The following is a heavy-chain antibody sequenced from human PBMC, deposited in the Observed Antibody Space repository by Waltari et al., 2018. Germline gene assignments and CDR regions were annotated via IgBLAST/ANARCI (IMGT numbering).Heavy chain of an antibody. V-gene: IGHV5-51*03. CDR2: IYVGDSET. CDR3: ARREHDYDYVGGSYRRVIDTFDI. Sequence: EVRLVQSGAEVKKPGQSLKISCKGSGDKFSTYSIGWARPMPGKGLEWMGIIYVGDSETRYSPSFRGQVTMSADKSITTAYLQWSSLKASDTAMYYCARREHDYDYVGGSYRRVIDTFDIWGQGTRVTVSS. D-gene: IGHD3-16*02. CDR1: GDKFSTYS. J-gene: IGHJ3*02.